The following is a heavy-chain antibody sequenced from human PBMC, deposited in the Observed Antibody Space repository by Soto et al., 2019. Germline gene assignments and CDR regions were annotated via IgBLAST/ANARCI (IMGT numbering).Heavy chain of an antibody. J-gene: IGHJ5*02. CDR2: IYGDDAK. Sequence: QITLKESGPPLVKPTQTLTLTCTFSGFSLSTSEVCVGWIRQPPGKALQWLALIYGDDAKRYSPSLKSRLTITKDTSKNQVVLTMTNMDPVDTATYYCAHSNDGKYEEGWFAPWGQGTQVTVPS. D-gene: IGHD1-1*01. CDR1: GFSLSTSEVC. CDR3: AHSNDGKYEEGWFAP. V-gene: IGHV2-5*02.